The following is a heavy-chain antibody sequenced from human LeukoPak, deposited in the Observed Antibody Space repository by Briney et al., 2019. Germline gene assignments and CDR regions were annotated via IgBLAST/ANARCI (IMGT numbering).Heavy chain of an antibody. CDR1: EFTFSNYG. CDR2: ISNDGSSR. Sequence: GRSLRLSCEASEFTFSNYGMHWVRQAPGKGLEWLAVISNDGSSRQYRDSVKGRFTVSRDNSKNTLYLQMNSLRAEDTAVYYCVSGTCGGSCYILDYWGQGTLVTVSS. J-gene: IGHJ4*02. V-gene: IGHV3-30*03. CDR3: VSGTCGGSCYILDY. D-gene: IGHD2-15*01.